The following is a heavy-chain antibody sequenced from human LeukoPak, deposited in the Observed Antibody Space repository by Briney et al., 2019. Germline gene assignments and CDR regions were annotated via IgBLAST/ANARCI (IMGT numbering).Heavy chain of an antibody. J-gene: IGHJ3*02. V-gene: IGHV1-69*06. CDR1: GGTFSSYA. D-gene: IGHD6-19*01. CDR2: IIPIFGTA. Sequence: RASVKVSCKASGGTFSSYAISWVRQAPGQGLEWMGGIIPIFGTANYAQKFQGRVTITADKSTSTAYMELSRLRSDDTAVYYCARGGSGWFDAFDIWGQGTMVTVSS. CDR3: ARGGSGWFDAFDI.